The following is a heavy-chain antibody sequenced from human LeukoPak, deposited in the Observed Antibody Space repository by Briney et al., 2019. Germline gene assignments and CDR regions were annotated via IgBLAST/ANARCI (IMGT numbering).Heavy chain of an antibody. V-gene: IGHV4-59*08. CDR2: IYYSGST. Sequence: SETLSLTCTVSGGSISSYYWSWIRQPPGKGLEWIGYIYYSGSTNYNPSLKSRVTISVDTSKNQFSLKLSPVTAADTAVYYCARQTPEILRYFDWLLSPSWFDPWGQGTLVTVSS. D-gene: IGHD3-9*01. J-gene: IGHJ5*02. CDR1: GGSISSYY. CDR3: ARQTPEILRYFDWLLSPSWFDP.